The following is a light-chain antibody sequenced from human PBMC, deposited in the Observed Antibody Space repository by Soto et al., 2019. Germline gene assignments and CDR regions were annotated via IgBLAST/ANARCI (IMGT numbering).Light chain of an antibody. CDR1: QSVSSN. CDR3: QPYNNWPPWT. J-gene: IGKJ1*01. CDR2: GAS. Sequence: EIVMTQSPATLSVSPGERATLCCRASQSVSSNLAWYQQKPGQAPRLLIYGASTRATGIPARFSGSESGTEFTLTISSMQAEDFAVYYCQPYNNWPPWTFGQGTKVEIK. V-gene: IGKV3-15*01.